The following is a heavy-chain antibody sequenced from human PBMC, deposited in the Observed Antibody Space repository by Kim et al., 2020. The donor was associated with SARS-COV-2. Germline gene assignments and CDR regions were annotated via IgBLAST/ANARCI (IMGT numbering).Heavy chain of an antibody. CDR2: IYYSGST. J-gene: IGHJ4*02. CDR3: ARETLGGGSSAMDFDY. Sequence: SETLSLTCTVSGGSISSSSYYWGWIRQPPGKGLEWIGSIYYSGSTYYNPSLKSRVTISVDTSKNQFSLKLSSVTAADTAVYYCARETLGGGSSAMDFDYWGQGTLVTVSS. D-gene: IGHD2-15*01. CDR1: GGSISSSSYY. V-gene: IGHV4-39*07.